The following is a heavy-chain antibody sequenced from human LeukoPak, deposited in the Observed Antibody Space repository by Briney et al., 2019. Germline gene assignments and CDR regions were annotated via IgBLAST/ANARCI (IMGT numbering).Heavy chain of an antibody. V-gene: IGHV3-21*01. J-gene: IGHJ4*02. D-gene: IGHD5-18*01. Sequence: PGGSLRLSCAASGFTFSSYSMNWVRQAPGKGLEWVSSISSSSSYIYYADSVKGRFTISRDNAKNSLYLQMNSLRAEDTAVYYCARDLRRQLWSRVGDYWGQGTLVTVSS. CDR2: ISSSSSYI. CDR3: ARDLRRQLWSRVGDY. CDR1: GFTFSSYS.